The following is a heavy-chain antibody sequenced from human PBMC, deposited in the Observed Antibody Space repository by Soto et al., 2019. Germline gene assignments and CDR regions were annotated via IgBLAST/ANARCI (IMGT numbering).Heavy chain of an antibody. CDR2: ISSSSSYI. CDR3: ARDFCQQLLCSYYYYYYVMDF. J-gene: IGHJ6*02. D-gene: IGHD6-13*01. V-gene: IGHV3-21*01. Sequence: GESLRLSCAASGFTFSSYSMNWVRQAPGKGLEWVSSISSSSSYIYYADSVKGRFTISRDNAKNSLYLQLHSLRAEDTAVYYCARDFCQQLLCSYYYYYYVMDFPGQGST. CDR1: GFTFSSYS.